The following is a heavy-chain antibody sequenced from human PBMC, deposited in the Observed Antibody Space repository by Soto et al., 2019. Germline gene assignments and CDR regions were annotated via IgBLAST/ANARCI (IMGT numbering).Heavy chain of an antibody. J-gene: IGHJ3*02. CDR3: AKHLPSIMNPRLWADALDI. Sequence: EVQLLESGGGLVQPGGSLRLSCAASGFSFSSYAMSWVRQAPGKGLEWVSVVTGRAASIYYADSVKGRFTISRDNSKNTLFLQMDSLVAEDTAVYFCAKHLPSIMNPRLWADALDIWGQGTVVTVSP. CDR1: GFSFSSYA. V-gene: IGHV3-23*01. D-gene: IGHD3-16*01. CDR2: VTGRAASI.